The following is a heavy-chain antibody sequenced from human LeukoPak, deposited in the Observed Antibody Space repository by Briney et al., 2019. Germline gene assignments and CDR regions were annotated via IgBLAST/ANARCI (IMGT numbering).Heavy chain of an antibody. D-gene: IGHD3-22*01. Sequence: PGGSLRLSCAASGFTFSSYAMHWVRQAPGKGLEWVAVISYDGSNKYYADSVKGRFTISRDNSKNTLYLQMNSLRAEDTAVYYCAREKNYYDSSGYDGWGQGTLVTVSS. CDR2: ISYDGSNK. CDR3: AREKNYYDSSGYDG. CDR1: GFTFSSYA. V-gene: IGHV3-30-3*01. J-gene: IGHJ4*02.